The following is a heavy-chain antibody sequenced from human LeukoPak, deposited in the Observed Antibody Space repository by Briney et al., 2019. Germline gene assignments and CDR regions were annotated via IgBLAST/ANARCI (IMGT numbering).Heavy chain of an antibody. J-gene: IGHJ4*02. CDR2: INTDGSRT. D-gene: IGHD5-18*01. Sequence: GGSLRLSCAVSGFTFRSYGMHWVRQIPGKELVWVSHINTDGSRTMYADSVKGRFTISRDNAMNTVDLQMNSLRVEDTAVYYCARDGHNYGTGHWGQGILVTVSS. V-gene: IGHV3-74*03. CDR1: GFTFRSYG. CDR3: ARDGHNYGTGH.